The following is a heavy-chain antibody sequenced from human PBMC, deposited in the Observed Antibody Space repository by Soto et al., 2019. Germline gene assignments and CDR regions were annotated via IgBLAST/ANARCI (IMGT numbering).Heavy chain of an antibody. Sequence: PEETLSLTCTVSGGSISSYYWSWIRQPPGKGLEWIGYIYYSGSTNYNPSLKSRVTISVDTSKNQFSLKLSSVTAADTAVYYCATQGGYCSGGSCYDLFDYWGQGTLVTVS. CDR3: ATQGGYCSGGSCYDLFDY. J-gene: IGHJ4*02. CDR1: GGSISSYY. D-gene: IGHD2-15*01. V-gene: IGHV4-59*08. CDR2: IYYSGST.